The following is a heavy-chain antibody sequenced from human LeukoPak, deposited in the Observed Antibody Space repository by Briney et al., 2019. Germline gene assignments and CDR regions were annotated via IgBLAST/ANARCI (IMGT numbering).Heavy chain of an antibody. Sequence: SQTLSLTCAVSGGSISSGGYSWSWIRQPPGKGLEWIGYIYHSGSTYYNPSPKSRVTISVDRSKNQFSLKLSSVTAADTAVYYCARGGPLWFGELSYFDYWGQGTLVTVSS. J-gene: IGHJ4*02. D-gene: IGHD3-10*01. CDR2: IYHSGST. V-gene: IGHV4-30-2*01. CDR3: ARGGPLWFGELSYFDY. CDR1: GGSISSGGYS.